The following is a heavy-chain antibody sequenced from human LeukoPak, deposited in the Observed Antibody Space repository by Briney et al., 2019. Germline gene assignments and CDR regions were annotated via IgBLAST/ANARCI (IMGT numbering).Heavy chain of an antibody. Sequence: ASVKVSCKASGYTFTSYDINWVRQATGQGLEWMEWISAYNGNTNYAQKLQGRVTMTTDTSTSTAYMELRSLRSDDTAVYYCARSAVTFDYWGQGTLVTVSS. CDR2: ISAYNGNT. V-gene: IGHV1-18*01. CDR3: ARSAVTFDY. CDR1: GYTFTSYD. D-gene: IGHD4-17*01. J-gene: IGHJ4*02.